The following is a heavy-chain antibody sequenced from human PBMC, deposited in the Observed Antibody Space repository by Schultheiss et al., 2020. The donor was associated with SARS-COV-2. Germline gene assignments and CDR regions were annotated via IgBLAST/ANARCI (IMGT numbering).Heavy chain of an antibody. CDR2: ISSSSSYI. D-gene: IGHD4-11*01. CDR3: ARFIAYSNAFDI. Sequence: GGSLRLSCAASGFTFSSYSMNWVRQAPGKGLEWVSSISSSSSYIYYADSVKGRFTISRDNAKNSLYLQMNSLRAEDTAVYYCARFIAYSNAFDIWGQGTMVTVSS. J-gene: IGHJ3*02. V-gene: IGHV3-21*01. CDR1: GFTFSSYS.